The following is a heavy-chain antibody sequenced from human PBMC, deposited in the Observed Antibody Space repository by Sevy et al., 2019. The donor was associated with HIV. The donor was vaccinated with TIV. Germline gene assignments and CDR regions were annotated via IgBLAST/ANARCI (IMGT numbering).Heavy chain of an antibody. V-gene: IGHV1-18*01. J-gene: IGHJ4*02. CDR2: ISAYSGNT. CDR1: GYTFTIYG. Sequence: ASVKVSCKASGYTFTIYGISWVRQALEQGLEWMGWISAYSGNTNYAQNLQGRVTMTTDTSTTTAYMELRSLRFDDTAVYYCARTSSYGSGNYFDYWGQGTLVTVSS. CDR3: ARTSSYGSGNYFDY. D-gene: IGHD3-10*01.